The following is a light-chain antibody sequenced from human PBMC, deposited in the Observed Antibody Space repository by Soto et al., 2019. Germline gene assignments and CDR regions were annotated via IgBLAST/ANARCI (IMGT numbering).Light chain of an antibody. CDR1: QSVSSIY. Sequence: EIVLTQSPGTLSLSPGERATLSCRASQSVSSIYLAWYQQKPGQAPRLLIYGASSRPTGIPDRFSGSGSGTDFTLTISSLQSDDIAVYYCQQYHNWPAFGQGTKVDIK. V-gene: IGKV3-20*01. CDR3: QQYHNWPA. J-gene: IGKJ1*01. CDR2: GAS.